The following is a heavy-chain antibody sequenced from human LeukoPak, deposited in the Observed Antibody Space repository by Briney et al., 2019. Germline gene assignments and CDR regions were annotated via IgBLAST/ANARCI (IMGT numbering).Heavy chain of an antibody. CDR2: ISWNSGSI. J-gene: IGHJ4*02. CDR1: GFTFDDYA. V-gene: IGHV3-9*03. Sequence: GGSLRLSCAASGFTFDDYAMHWVRQAPGKGLEWVSGISWNSGSIGYADSVKGRFTISRDNAKNSLYLQMNSLRAEDMALYCCAEDMNYDSSGEFDYWGQGTLVTVSS. D-gene: IGHD3-22*01. CDR3: AEDMNYDSSGEFDY.